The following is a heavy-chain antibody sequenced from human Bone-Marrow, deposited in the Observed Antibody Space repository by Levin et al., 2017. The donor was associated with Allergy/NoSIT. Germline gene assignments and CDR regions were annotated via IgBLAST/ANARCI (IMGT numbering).Heavy chain of an antibody. J-gene: IGHJ6*02. CDR3: ARECGKLGYYNYYGMDV. V-gene: IGHV3-11*05. D-gene: IGHD6-13*01. Sequence: GESLKISCAASGFTISDYYMSWIRQAPGKGLEWVSYIRSSSSYTNHADFVEGRFTISRDNANNSLFLQMNSLRAEDTAVYYCARECGKLGYYNYYGMDVWGQGTTVTVSS. CDR2: IRSSSSYT. CDR1: GFTISDYY.